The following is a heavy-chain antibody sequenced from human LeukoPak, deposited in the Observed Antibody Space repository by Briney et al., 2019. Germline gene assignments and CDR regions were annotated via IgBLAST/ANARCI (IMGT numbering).Heavy chain of an antibody. CDR2: TNPNSGNT. D-gene: IGHD4-17*01. CDR3: ATASTVTTERGSVVRAFDI. Sequence: ASVKVSCKASGYTFTSYDINWVRQATGQGLEWMGWTNPNSGNTGYAQKFQGRVTMTRSTSISTAYMELSSLRSEDTAVYYCATASTVTTERGSVVRAFDIWGQGTMVTVSS. CDR1: GYTFTSYD. V-gene: IGHV1-8*01. J-gene: IGHJ3*02.